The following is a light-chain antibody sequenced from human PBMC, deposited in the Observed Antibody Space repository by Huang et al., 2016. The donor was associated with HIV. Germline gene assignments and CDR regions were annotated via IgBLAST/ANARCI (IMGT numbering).Light chain of an antibody. J-gene: IGKJ1*01. CDR1: QGISNS. CDR2: AAS. CDR3: QQYWSTPPAT. V-gene: IGKV1-NL1*01. Sequence: DIQMTQSPSSLPASVGDRVTITCRASQGISNSLAWYQQKPGKAPKLLLYAASKLESGVPYRFSVSASGTDYTLTISSLQPEDFATYYCQQYWSTPPATFGQGTKVEIK.